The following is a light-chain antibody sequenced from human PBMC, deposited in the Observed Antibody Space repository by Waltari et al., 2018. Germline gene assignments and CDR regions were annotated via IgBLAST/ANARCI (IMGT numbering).Light chain of an antibody. CDR2: AAS. J-gene: IGKJ2*01. Sequence: DIQMTQSPSSLSASIGDRVIITCRASQSITTYLSWFQQKPGKAPKLLLYAASSLQSGVSSRFSGSGSGTDFTLTISSLQPEDFATYYCQHSYSTPYTFGQGTKLEIK. CDR1: QSITTY. CDR3: QHSYSTPYT. V-gene: IGKV1-39*01.